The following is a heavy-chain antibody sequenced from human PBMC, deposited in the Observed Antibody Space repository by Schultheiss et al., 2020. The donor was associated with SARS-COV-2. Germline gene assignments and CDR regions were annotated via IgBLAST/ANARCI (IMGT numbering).Heavy chain of an antibody. D-gene: IGHD3-22*01. V-gene: IGHV4-34*01. Sequence: SETLSLTCTVSGGSISSYYWSWIRQPPGKGLEWIGETYHSGSTNYNPSLKSRVTISVDTSKNQFSLKLSSVTAADTAVYYCARNTMTPVGPPQGIDYWGQGTLVTVSS. CDR1: GGSISSYY. J-gene: IGHJ4*02. CDR3: ARNTMTPVGPPQGIDY. CDR2: TYHSGST.